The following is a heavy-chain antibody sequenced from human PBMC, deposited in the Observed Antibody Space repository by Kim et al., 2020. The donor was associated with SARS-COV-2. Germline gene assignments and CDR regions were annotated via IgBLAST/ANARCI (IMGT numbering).Heavy chain of an antibody. CDR3: ARQSQYSSSSSGY. Sequence: YVDSVKGRCTISRDNAKNSLYLQMNSLRAEDTAVYYCARQSQYSSSSSGYWGQGTLVTVSS. V-gene: IGHV3-7*03. J-gene: IGHJ4*02. D-gene: IGHD6-6*01.